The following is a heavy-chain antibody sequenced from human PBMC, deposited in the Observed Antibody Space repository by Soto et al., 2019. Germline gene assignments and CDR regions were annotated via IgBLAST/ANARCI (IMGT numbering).Heavy chain of an antibody. V-gene: IGHV3-23*01. CDR2: ISGSGGST. CDR3: AKATSPEENFFFDY. J-gene: IGHJ4*02. Sequence: AGGSLRLSCAASGFTFSSYAMSWVRQAPGKGLEWVSAISGSGGSTYYADSVKGRFTISRDNSKNTLYLQMNSLRAEDTAVYYCAKATSPEENFFFDYWGQGTLVTVSS. CDR1: GFTFSSYA.